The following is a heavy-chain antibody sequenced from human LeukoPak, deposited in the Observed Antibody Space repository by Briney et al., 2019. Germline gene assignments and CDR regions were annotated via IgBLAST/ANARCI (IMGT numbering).Heavy chain of an antibody. V-gene: IGHV3-7*01. CDR2: INQDGSHK. CDR1: GFTFNNYW. D-gene: IGHD5-12*01. CDR3: ARFRYIGSDLEVFDS. Sequence: GGSLRLSCAASGFTFNNYWFSWVRQAPGKGLEWVANINQDGSHKYSVDSVKGRFTISRDNARNSPYLQVNGLRAEDTAVYYCARFRYIGSDLEVFDSWGQGTLVTVSS. J-gene: IGHJ4*02.